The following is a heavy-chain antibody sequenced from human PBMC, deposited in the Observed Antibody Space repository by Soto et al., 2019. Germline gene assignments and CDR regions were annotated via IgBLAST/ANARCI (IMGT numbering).Heavy chain of an antibody. V-gene: IGHV3-7*05. Sequence: EVQLVESGGGLVQPGGSLRLSCAASGFTFSDYWMSWVRQAPGKGLECVANIKTDGSEKYYVDPVKGRFTISRDNAKNSLYRQMNSLRAEDTAVYYCASSMGRGGNDYWGQGTLVAFSS. CDR3: ASSMGRGGNDY. CDR1: GFTFSDYW. CDR2: IKTDGSEK. D-gene: IGHD3-10*01. J-gene: IGHJ4*02.